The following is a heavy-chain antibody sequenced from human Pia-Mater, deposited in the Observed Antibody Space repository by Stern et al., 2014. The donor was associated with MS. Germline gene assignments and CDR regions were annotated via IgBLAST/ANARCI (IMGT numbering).Heavy chain of an antibody. CDR1: GFTFSSYS. J-gene: IGHJ4*02. CDR2: ISSGGSYI. Sequence: VQLVESGGGLVKPGGSLRLSCEASGFTFSSYSMNWVPRAQGKGLEWVASISSGGSYIYYADSLKGRFTISRDNAKNSLYLQMNSLRAEDTAVYYCARGRGGNYRYYFDYWGQGTLVTVSS. V-gene: IGHV3-21*01. D-gene: IGHD4-23*01. CDR3: ARGRGGNYRYYFDY.